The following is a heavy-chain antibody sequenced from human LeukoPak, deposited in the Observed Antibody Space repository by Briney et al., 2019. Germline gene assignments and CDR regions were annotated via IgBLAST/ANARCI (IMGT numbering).Heavy chain of an antibody. CDR2: IYYSGST. J-gene: IGHJ4*02. CDR3: ARLQYSSSSANFDY. D-gene: IGHD6-6*01. CDR1: GGSISSYY. Sequence: SETLSLTCTVSGGSISSYYWSWIRQPPGKGLEWIGYIYYSGSTNYNPSLKSRVTISVDTSKNQFSLKLSSVTAADTAVYYCARLQYSSSSANFDYWGQGTLVTVSS. V-gene: IGHV4-59*01.